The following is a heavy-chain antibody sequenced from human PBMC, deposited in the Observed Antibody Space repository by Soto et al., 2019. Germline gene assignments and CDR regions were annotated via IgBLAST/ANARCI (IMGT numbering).Heavy chain of an antibody. J-gene: IGHJ4*02. CDR3: ARFSPPRGYYAY. D-gene: IGHD3-22*01. CDR2: IIPMFGTA. Sequence: QVQLVQSGTEVKKPGSSVKVSCLASGGTFNTFAISWVRQAPGQGLEYMGGIIPMFGTAHYAQKFQGRVTITADESTRTVYIELSSLRSEDTAVYYCARFSPPRGYYAYWGQGTLVTVSS. V-gene: IGHV1-69*01. CDR1: GGTFNTFA.